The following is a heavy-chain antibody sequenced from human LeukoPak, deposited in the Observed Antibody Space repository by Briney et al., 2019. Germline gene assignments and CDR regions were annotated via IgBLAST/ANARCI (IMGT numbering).Heavy chain of an antibody. J-gene: IGHJ4*02. CDR1: GGSISSGDYY. CDR2: IYYSGST. Sequence: PSQTLSLTCTVSGGSISSGDYYWSWIRQPPGKGLEWIGYIYYSGSTYYNPSLKSRVTISVDTSKNQFSLKLSSVTAADTAVYYCARVTMVRGVIEVDYWGQGTLVTASS. D-gene: IGHD3-10*01. CDR3: ARVTMVRGVIEVDY. V-gene: IGHV4-30-4*01.